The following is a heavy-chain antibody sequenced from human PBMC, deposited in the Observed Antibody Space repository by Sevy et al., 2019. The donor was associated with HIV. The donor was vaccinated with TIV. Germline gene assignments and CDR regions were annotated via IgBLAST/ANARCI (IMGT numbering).Heavy chain of an antibody. CDR3: AREGGDYDILTGYSPRYGMDV. Sequence: SETLSLTCVVSGGSFSGYFWSWIRQPPGKGLEWIGEINHSGSTNYNPSLKGRVTISVDTSKNPFSLKLSSVTAANTAVYYCAREGGDYDILTGYSPRYGMDVWGQGTTLTVSS. CDR1: GGSFSGYF. J-gene: IGHJ6*02. D-gene: IGHD3-9*01. V-gene: IGHV4-34*01. CDR2: INHSGST.